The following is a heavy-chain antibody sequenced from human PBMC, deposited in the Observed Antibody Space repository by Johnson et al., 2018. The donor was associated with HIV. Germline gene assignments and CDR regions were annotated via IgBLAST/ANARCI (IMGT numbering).Heavy chain of an antibody. CDR3: STDQAGDYVWGSYRYAFDI. D-gene: IGHD3-16*02. J-gene: IGHJ3*02. V-gene: IGHV3-7*03. Sequence: MQLVESGGGVVRPGGSLRLSCAASGFTFDDYGVSWVRQAPGKGLEWVANIKQDGSEKYYVDSVKGRFTISRDNAKNSLYLQMNSLKTEDTAVYFCSTDQAGDYVWGSYRYAFDIWGQGTKVTVSS. CDR1: GFTFDDYG. CDR2: IKQDGSEK.